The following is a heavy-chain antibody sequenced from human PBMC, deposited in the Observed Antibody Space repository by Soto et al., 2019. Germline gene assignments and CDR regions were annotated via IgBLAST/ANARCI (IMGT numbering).Heavy chain of an antibody. CDR3: ARGLYSSSPSIYYYGMDV. CDR2: MNPNSGNT. D-gene: IGHD6-13*01. J-gene: IGHJ6*02. Sequence: QVQLVQSGAEVKKPGASVKVSCKASGYTFTSYDINWVRQATGQGLEWMGWMNPNSGNTGYAQKFQGRVTMTRNTSISTTYMELSSLRSEDPAVYYCARGLYSSSPSIYYYGMDVWGQGTTVTVSS. V-gene: IGHV1-8*01. CDR1: GYTFTSYD.